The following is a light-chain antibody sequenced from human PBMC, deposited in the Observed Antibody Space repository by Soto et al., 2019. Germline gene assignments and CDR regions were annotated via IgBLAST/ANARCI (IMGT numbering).Light chain of an antibody. CDR2: KAS. CDR3: QQYNSYSRT. V-gene: IGKV1-5*03. J-gene: IGKJ1*01. Sequence: DIQMTQSPSTLSASVGDRVTITCRASQSISSWLAWYQQKPGKAPKLLIYKASSLESGVPPRFSGSGPGTEFTLTISSLQPDDFATYYCQQYNSYSRTFGQGTKVDIK. CDR1: QSISSW.